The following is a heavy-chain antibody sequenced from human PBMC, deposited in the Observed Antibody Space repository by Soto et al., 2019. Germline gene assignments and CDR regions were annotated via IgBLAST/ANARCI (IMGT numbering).Heavy chain of an antibody. CDR3: ARANYDILTGYSDY. V-gene: IGHV3-11*01. CDR2: ISNSGTTI. D-gene: IGHD3-9*01. CDR1: GFTFSDFY. J-gene: IGHJ4*02. Sequence: GGSLRLSCAASGFTFSDFYMTWIRQAPGKGLEWLSYISNSGTTIYYSDSVKGRFTISRDNAKKSLYLQMNSLRAEDTAIYYCARANYDILTGYSDYWGQGTLVTAPQ.